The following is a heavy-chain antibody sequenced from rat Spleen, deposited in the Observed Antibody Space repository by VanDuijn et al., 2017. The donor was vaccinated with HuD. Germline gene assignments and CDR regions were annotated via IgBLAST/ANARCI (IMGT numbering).Heavy chain of an antibody. J-gene: IGHJ2*01. CDR3: SREARGGSSVY. V-gene: IGHV5-31*01. CDR2: IPNTGGST. CDR1: GFTFSAYW. Sequence: EVQLVESGGGGVQPGRSLKLSCVASGFTFSAYWMYWVRQAPGKGLEWVASIPNTGGSTFYPASVKGRCTISRDDAKSTLYLQMSSLRSEDTATYYCSREARGGSSVYWGQGVMVTVSS. D-gene: IGHD5-1*01.